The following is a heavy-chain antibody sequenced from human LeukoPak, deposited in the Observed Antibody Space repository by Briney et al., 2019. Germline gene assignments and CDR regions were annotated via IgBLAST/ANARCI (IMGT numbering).Heavy chain of an antibody. D-gene: IGHD6-19*01. V-gene: IGHV3-30-3*01. Sequence: GRSLRLSCAASGFTFSSYAMHWVRQAPGKGLEWVAVISYDGSNKYYADSVKGRFTISRDNSKNTLYLQMNSLRAEDTAVYYCASQWLDDYWGQGTLVTVSS. CDR3: ASQWLDDY. J-gene: IGHJ4*02. CDR2: ISYDGSNK. CDR1: GFTFSSYA.